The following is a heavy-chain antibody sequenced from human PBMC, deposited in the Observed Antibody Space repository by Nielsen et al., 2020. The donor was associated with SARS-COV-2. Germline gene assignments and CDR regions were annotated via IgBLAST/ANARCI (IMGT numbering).Heavy chain of an antibody. CDR3: ARGIVLYDSSGYATLHGYYYYMDV. V-gene: IGHV3-23*01. Sequence: GESLKISCSASGFTFSSYAMSWVRQAPGKGLEWVSSISGSGGSTYYADSVKGRFNISRDNSKNTLYLQMNSLRAEDTAVYYCARGIVLYDSSGYATLHGYYYYMDVWGKGTTVTVSS. CDR1: GFTFSSYA. CDR2: ISGSGGST. D-gene: IGHD3-22*01. J-gene: IGHJ6*03.